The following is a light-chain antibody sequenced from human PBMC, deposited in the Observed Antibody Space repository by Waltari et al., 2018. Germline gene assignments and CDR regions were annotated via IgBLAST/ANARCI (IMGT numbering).Light chain of an antibody. CDR1: VLAKKY. Sequence: SYELTQPSSVSVSPGQTARITCSGDVLAKKYARWFQQKPGQAPVRVIYKDRERPSGIPERFSGSSSGSTVTLTSSVAQVEDEADYYCYSAADNNLRVFGGGTKLTVL. V-gene: IGLV3-27*01. CDR2: KDR. CDR3: YSAADNNLRV. J-gene: IGLJ3*02.